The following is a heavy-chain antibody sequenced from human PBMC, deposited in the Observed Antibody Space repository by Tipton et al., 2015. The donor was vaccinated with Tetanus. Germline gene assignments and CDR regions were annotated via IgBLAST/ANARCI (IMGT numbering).Heavy chain of an antibody. CDR3: ARSVAGSFDY. V-gene: IGHV3-7*01. D-gene: IGHD6-19*01. Sequence: SLRLSCAASGFTFSSFWMSWVRQAPGKGLEWVANIKQDGSEKYYVDSVKGRFTISRDNAKNSLYLQISGLRAEDTAVYYCARSVAGSFDYWGQGKLVTVSS. J-gene: IGHJ4*02. CDR1: GFTFSSFW. CDR2: IKQDGSEK.